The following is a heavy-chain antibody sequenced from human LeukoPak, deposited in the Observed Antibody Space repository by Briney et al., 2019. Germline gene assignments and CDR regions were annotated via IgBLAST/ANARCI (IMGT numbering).Heavy chain of an antibody. CDR3: ARSFYDSSGYANFDY. J-gene: IGHJ4*02. D-gene: IGHD3-22*01. CDR1: GYTFSTYS. CDR2: ISSGSSYI. V-gene: IGHV3-21*06. Sequence: PGGSLRLSCAVSGYTFSTYSMNWVRQAPGKGLEWVSFISSGSSYIYYADSVKGRFTISRDNAKNSLYLQMNSLRADGTAVYFCARSFYDSSGYANFDYWGQGALVTVSS.